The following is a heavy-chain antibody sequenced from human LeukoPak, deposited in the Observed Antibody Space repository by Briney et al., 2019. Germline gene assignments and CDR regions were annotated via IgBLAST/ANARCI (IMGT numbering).Heavy chain of an antibody. CDR3: ARDGSGSPFALPRYYYYYMDV. J-gene: IGHJ6*03. D-gene: IGHD1-26*01. V-gene: IGHV4-61*02. CDR2: IYTSGST. CDR1: GGSIRSGSYF. Sequence: SQTLSLTCSVSGGSIRSGSYFWNWIRQPAGKGLEWIGRIYTSGSTNYNPSLKSRVTMSVDTSKNQFSLKLSSVTAADTAVYYCARDGSGSPFALPRYYYYYMDVWGKGTTVTVSS.